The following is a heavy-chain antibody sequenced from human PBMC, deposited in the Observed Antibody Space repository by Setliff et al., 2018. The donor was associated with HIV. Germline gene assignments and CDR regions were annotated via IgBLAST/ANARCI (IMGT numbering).Heavy chain of an antibody. CDR3: ARDNYYFDNSGYPVDAFDI. Sequence: ASVKVSCKTSGYMFIAYGMSWVRRAPGQGLEWMGWIGPYNGRTEYAQEFQGRVSLTIDTSASTAYMELRSLRSDDTAVYYCARDNYYFDNSGYPVDAFDIWGQGTMVTV. V-gene: IGHV1-18*01. CDR1: GYMFIAYG. CDR2: IGPYNGRT. J-gene: IGHJ3*02. D-gene: IGHD3-22*01.